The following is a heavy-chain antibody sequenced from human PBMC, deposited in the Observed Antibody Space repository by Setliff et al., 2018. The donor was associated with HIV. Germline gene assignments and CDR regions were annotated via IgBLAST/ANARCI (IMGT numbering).Heavy chain of an antibody. CDR3: ARDESVGIAAAGY. CDR2: IHYDGSTT. V-gene: IGHV3-74*01. Sequence: GGSLRLSCAASGFTFANYWMHWVRQAPGKGLVWVSRIHYDGSTTYYADSVKGRFTISRDNAKNSLYLQMNSLRAEDTAVYYCARDESVGIAAAGYWGQGTLVTVSS. CDR1: GFTFANYW. D-gene: IGHD6-13*01. J-gene: IGHJ4*02.